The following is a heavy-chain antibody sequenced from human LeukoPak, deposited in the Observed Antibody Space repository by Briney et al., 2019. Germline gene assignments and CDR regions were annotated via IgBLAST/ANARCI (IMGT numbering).Heavy chain of an antibody. CDR2: IRYDGSNK. Sequence: GGSLRLSCAASGFTFSSYGMHWVRQAPGKGLEWVAFIRYDGSNKYYADSVKGRFTISRDNSKNTLYLQMNSLRAEDTAAYYCAKEGYCSGGSCYSPYYFDYWGQGTLVTVSS. D-gene: IGHD2-15*01. V-gene: IGHV3-30*02. J-gene: IGHJ4*02. CDR3: AKEGYCSGGSCYSPYYFDY. CDR1: GFTFSSYG.